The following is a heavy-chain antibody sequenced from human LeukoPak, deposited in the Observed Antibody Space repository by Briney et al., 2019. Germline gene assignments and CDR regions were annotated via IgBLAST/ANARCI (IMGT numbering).Heavy chain of an antibody. CDR3: ARDWRVESGSYLAYY. Sequence: GASVKVSCKASGYTFTGYYIHWVRQAPGQGLEWMGWINPNSGGTNYAQKLQGRVTMTTDTSTSTAYMELRSLRSDDTAVYYCARDWRVESGSYLAYYWGQGTLVTVSS. J-gene: IGHJ4*02. CDR1: GYTFTGYY. D-gene: IGHD1-26*01. CDR2: INPNSGGT. V-gene: IGHV1-2*02.